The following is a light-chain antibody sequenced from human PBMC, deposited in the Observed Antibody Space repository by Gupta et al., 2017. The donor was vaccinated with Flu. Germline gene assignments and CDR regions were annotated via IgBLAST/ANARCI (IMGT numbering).Light chain of an antibody. J-gene: IGLJ2*01. Sequence: SSDLTQPPSVSVSPGQTATIACFGDALSKHYTYWYQQKPGQAPVMVIYKDTERPSGIPERFSGSNPGTTVTLTISGVQAEDEADYFCQSSDSTDPFIFGGGTKLTVL. CDR2: KDT. CDR3: QSSDSTDPFI. V-gene: IGLV3-25*02. CDR1: ALSKHY.